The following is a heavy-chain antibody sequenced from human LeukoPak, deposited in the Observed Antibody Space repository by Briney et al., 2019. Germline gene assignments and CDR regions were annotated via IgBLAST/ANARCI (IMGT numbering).Heavy chain of an antibody. J-gene: IGHJ4*02. V-gene: IGHV3-7*01. CDR1: GFTFNNYW. CDR2: IKQDGSVK. CDR3: AKDFSTGFDY. Sequence: GGSLRLSCAASGFTFNNYWMTWVRQAPGKGLEWVANIKQDGSVKYYVDSVKGRFTISRDNAKNSLYLQMNSLRAEDTAVYYCAKDFSTGFDYWGQGTLVTVSS. D-gene: IGHD3-10*01.